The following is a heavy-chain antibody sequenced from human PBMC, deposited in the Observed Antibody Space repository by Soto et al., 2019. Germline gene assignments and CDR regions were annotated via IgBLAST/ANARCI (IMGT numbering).Heavy chain of an antibody. V-gene: IGHV3-23*01. Sequence: EVQLLESGGGLVQPGGSLRLSCAASGFTFSSYAMSWVRQAPGKGLEWVSAVSGSGGSTYYADSVKGRFTISRDTSTNTLYLQMNSLRAEDTAVYYCAKENGYSSSWFEFDYWGQGTLVTVSS. J-gene: IGHJ4*02. D-gene: IGHD6-13*01. CDR3: AKENGYSSSWFEFDY. CDR1: GFTFSSYA. CDR2: VSGSGGST.